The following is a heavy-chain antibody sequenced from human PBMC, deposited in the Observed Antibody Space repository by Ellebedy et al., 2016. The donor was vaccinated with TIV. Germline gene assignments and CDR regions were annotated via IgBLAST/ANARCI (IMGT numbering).Heavy chain of an antibody. CDR3: ARGVYSYGPDDY. CDR1: GGTFSSYA. J-gene: IGHJ4*02. Sequence: SVKVSXXASGGTFSSYAISWVRQAPGQGLEWMGGIIPIFGTANYAQKFQGRVTITADESTSTAYMELSSLRSEDTAVYYCARGVYSYGPDDYWGQGTLVTVSS. V-gene: IGHV1-69*13. D-gene: IGHD5-18*01. CDR2: IIPIFGTA.